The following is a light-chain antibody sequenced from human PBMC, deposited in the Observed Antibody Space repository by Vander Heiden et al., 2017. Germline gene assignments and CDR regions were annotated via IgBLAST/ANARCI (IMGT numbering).Light chain of an antibody. CDR1: SGYVSTTSY. V-gene: IGLV8-61*01. CDR2: NTN. J-gene: IGLJ3*02. Sequence: QTVVTQEPSFSVSPGGTVPVTCGLSSGYVSTTSYPSWYQQTPGQPPRTLIYNTNTRSSGVPDRFSGSIVGNKAALTITGAQADDESDYYCLLYMGGGIWVFGGGTKLTVL. CDR3: LLYMGGGIWV.